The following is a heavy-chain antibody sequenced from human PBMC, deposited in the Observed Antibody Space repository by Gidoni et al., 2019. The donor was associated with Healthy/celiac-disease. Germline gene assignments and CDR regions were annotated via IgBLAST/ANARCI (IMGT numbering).Heavy chain of an antibody. CDR2: INHSGST. J-gene: IGHJ4*02. CDR3: ARRKITMVRGVKVGFDY. Sequence: QVQLQQWGAGLLTPSETLSLTCAVYGGSFSGYYWSWIRQPPWKGLEWIGEINHSGSTNYNPALKSRVTISVDTSKNQFSLKLSSVTAADTAVYYCARRKITMVRGVKVGFDYWGQGTLVTVSS. CDR1: GGSFSGYY. D-gene: IGHD3-10*01. V-gene: IGHV4-34*01.